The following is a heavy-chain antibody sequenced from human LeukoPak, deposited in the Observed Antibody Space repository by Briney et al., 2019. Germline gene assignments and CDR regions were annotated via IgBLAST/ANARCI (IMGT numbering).Heavy chain of an antibody. J-gene: IGHJ4*02. D-gene: IGHD6-19*01. V-gene: IGHV1-18*01. CDR2: TTPKKGTT. Sequence: GASVKVSCKASGYTFTSYGISWVRQAPGQGLRGWGWTTPKKGTTNSAQRLQGRVTMTADTSTSTAYMELRSLRSDDTAVYYCARDLKMGYSSARYSWGTGSSNDYWGQGTLVTVSS. CDR1: GYTFTSYG. CDR3: ARDLKMGYSSARYSWGTGSSNDY.